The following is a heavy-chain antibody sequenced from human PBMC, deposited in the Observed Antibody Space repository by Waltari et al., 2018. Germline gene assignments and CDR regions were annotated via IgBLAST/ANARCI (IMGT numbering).Heavy chain of an antibody. CDR1: GFTFSGYW. D-gene: IGHD6-13*01. CDR2: IKEDGSQK. J-gene: IGHJ4*02. Sequence: EVQLVESGGGLVQPGGSLTLSCAASGFTFSGYWMSWFSQAPGKGLGWVAKIKEDGSQKYYVDSVKGRFTISRDKAKNSLHLQMNSLRDEDTAIYYCARDHSVVAAGRLVIYWGQGTLVTVSS. CDR3: ARDHSVVAAGRLVIY. V-gene: IGHV3-7*01.